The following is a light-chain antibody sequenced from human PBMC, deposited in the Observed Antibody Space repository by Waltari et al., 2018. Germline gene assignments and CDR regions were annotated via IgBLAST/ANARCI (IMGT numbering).Light chain of an antibody. J-gene: IGKJ4*01. Sequence: DIVLTQSPPTLSLSPGERATLSCRASQSVTNYLAWYQQKPGQAPRLLISGASSRATGIPDRFSGSGSATDFTLTISRLEPEDFAVYYCQQYDSSPPTFGGGTKVEIK. CDR1: QSVTNY. V-gene: IGKV3-20*01. CDR3: QQYDSSPPT. CDR2: GAS.